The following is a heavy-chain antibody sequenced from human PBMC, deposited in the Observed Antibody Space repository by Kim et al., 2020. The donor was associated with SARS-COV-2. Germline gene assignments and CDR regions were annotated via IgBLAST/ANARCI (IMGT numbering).Heavy chain of an antibody. D-gene: IGHD3-3*01. V-gene: IGHV3-23*01. Sequence: GGSLRLSCAASGFTFSSYAMSWVRQAPGKGLEWVSAISGSGGSTYYADSVKGRFTISRDNSKNTLYLQMNSLRAEDTAVYYCAKDGDTYYDFWSGYYPPEDYYYYYGMDVWGQGATVTVSS. CDR3: AKDGDTYYDFWSGYYPPEDYYYYYGMDV. J-gene: IGHJ6*02. CDR1: GFTFSSYA. CDR2: ISGSGGST.